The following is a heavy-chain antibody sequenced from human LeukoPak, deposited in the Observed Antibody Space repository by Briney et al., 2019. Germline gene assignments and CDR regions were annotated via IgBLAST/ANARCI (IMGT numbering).Heavy chain of an antibody. CDR2: IYVTGST. Sequence: SETLSLTCTVSGASISSYYWSWIRQPAGKALEWIGRIYVTGSTTYNPSLESRVTMSLDTSKNHFSLRLRSVTAADTAVYYCARDSGTTGEVKFDPWGQGTLVTVSS. CDR3: ARDSGTTGEVKFDP. CDR1: GASISSYY. J-gene: IGHJ5*02. D-gene: IGHD1-7*01. V-gene: IGHV4-4*07.